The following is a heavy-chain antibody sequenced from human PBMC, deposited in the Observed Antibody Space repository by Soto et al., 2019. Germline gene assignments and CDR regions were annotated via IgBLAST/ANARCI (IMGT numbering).Heavy chain of an antibody. V-gene: IGHV4-34*01. Sequence: SETLSLTCAVYGGSFSGYYWSWIRQPPGKGLEWIGEINHSGSTNYNPSLKSRVTISVDTSKNQFSLKLSSVTAADTAVYYCAEPDGSGLWGQGTLVTVSS. CDR3: AEPDGSGL. D-gene: IGHD3-10*01. CDR2: INHSGST. J-gene: IGHJ4*02. CDR1: GGSFSGYY.